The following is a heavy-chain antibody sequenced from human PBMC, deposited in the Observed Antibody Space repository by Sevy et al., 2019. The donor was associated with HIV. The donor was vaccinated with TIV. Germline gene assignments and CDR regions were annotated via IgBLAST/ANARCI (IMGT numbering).Heavy chain of an antibody. J-gene: IGHJ4*02. CDR1: GFTFSSYG. Sequence: GGSLRLSCAASGFTFSSYGMHWVRQAPGKGLEWVAFIRYDGSNKYYADSVKGRFTISRDNSKNTLYLQMNSLRVEDTAVYYCAKDSTPEVYGDYGPALVGPIDYWGQGTLVTVSS. D-gene: IGHD4-17*01. V-gene: IGHV3-30*02. CDR3: AKDSTPEVYGDYGPALVGPIDY. CDR2: IRYDGSNK.